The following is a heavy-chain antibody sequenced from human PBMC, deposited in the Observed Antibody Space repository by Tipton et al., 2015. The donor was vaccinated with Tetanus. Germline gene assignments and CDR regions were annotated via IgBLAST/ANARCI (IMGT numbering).Heavy chain of an antibody. J-gene: IGHJ3*02. CDR2: VYYTGDT. CDR1: GDSVSGYY. D-gene: IGHD3-10*01. V-gene: IGHV4-59*02. CDR3: AGSQSWFAFDI. Sequence: LRLSCTVSGDSVSGYYWSWIRQPPGKGLEWVGYVYYTGDTNYNPSLKSRVTISMDRSENQISLKMTSVTAADTAVYYCAGSQSWFAFDIWGQGTIVTVSS.